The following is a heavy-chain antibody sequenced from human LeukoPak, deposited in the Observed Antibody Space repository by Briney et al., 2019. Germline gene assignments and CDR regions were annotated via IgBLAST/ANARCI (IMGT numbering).Heavy chain of an antibody. J-gene: IGHJ3*02. CDR1: GGSMTRYY. CDR3: ARKIRGVDAFDI. V-gene: IGHV4-59*01. Sequence: SETLSLTCTVSGGSMTRYYWTWIRQPPGKGLEWIGYIYHNGDTNYNPSLKSRVTISVDTSKNQFPLKLSSVTAADTAVYYCARKIRGVDAFDIWGQGTMVTVSS. D-gene: IGHD3-10*01. CDR2: IYHNGDT.